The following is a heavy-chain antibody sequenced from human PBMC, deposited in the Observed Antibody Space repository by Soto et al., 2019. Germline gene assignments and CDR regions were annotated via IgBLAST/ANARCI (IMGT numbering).Heavy chain of an antibody. CDR3: AKAGSAVADYYFDY. J-gene: IGHJ4*02. D-gene: IGHD6-19*01. V-gene: IGHV3-30*18. CDR2: ISYDGSNK. CDR1: GFTLSSYG. Sequence: PGGSLRLSCAASGFTLSSYGMHWVRQAPGKGLEWVAVISYDGSNKYYADSVKGRFTISRDNSKNTLYLQMNSLRAEDTAVYYCAKAGSAVADYYFDYWGQGTLVTVSS.